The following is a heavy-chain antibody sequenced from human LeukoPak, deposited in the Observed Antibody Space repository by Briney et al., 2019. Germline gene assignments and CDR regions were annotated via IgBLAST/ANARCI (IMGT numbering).Heavy chain of an antibody. D-gene: IGHD3-10*01. Sequence: GGSLRLSCAASGFTFSSYAMSWVRQAPGKGLEWVSAISGSGGSTYYADSVKGRFTISRDNSKNSLYLQMNSLRAEETAVYYCAREGTTMVRGVIPDAFDIWGQGTMVTVSS. CDR3: AREGTTMVRGVIPDAFDI. J-gene: IGHJ3*02. CDR1: GFTFSSYA. CDR2: ISGSGGST. V-gene: IGHV3-23*01.